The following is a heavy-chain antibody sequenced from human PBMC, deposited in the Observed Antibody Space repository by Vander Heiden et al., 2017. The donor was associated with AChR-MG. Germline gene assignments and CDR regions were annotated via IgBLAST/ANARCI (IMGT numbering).Heavy chain of an antibody. V-gene: IGHV1-69*01. D-gene: IGHD2-2*01. Sequence: QLQLVQSGAEVKKPGSSVMVPCKASGGTLSSYAISWVRQAPGQGLEWMGGIIPIFGTANYAQKFQGRVTITADESTSTAYMELSSLRSEDTAVYYCARGERYGSSTSCYAFDYWGQGTLVTVSS. J-gene: IGHJ4*02. CDR1: GGTLSSYA. CDR3: ARGERYGSSTSCYAFDY. CDR2: IIPIFGTA.